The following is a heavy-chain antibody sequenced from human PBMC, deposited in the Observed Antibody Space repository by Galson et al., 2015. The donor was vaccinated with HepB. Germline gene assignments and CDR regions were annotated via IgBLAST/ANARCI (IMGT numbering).Heavy chain of an antibody. J-gene: IGHJ6*02. CDR1: GFKFDLYA. CDR2: FNSDGSST. V-gene: IGHV3-74*01. Sequence: SLRLSCAASGFKFDLYAMHWIRQAPGKGLVWVSRFNSDGSSTTYADSVKGRFTISRDSAKKTMYLQMNSLRAEDTAVYYCASSSLGTAYYYGMDVWGQGTTVIVSS. D-gene: IGHD7-27*01. CDR3: ASSSLGTAYYYGMDV.